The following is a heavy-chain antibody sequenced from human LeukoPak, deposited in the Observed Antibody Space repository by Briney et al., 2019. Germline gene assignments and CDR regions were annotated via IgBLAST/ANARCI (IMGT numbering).Heavy chain of an antibody. CDR3: AKDAFITGTTD. CDR2: IWYDGSNK. V-gene: IGHV3-33*06. D-gene: IGHD1-7*01. J-gene: IGHJ4*02. CDR1: GFTFSSYG. Sequence: VGSLRLSCAASGFTFSSYGTHWVRQAPGKGLEWVAVIWYDGSNKYYADSVKGRFTISRYNSKNTLYLQMNSLRAEDTAVYYCAKDAFITGTTDWGQGTLVTVSS.